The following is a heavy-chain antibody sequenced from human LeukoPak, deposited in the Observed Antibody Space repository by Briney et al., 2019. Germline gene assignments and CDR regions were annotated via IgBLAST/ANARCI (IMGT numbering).Heavy chain of an antibody. J-gene: IGHJ4*02. CDR2: INTNTGNS. CDR3: AREIGGYDYYPLHY. D-gene: IGHD5-12*01. Sequence: ASVKVSCKASGYTFTSYAMNWVRQAPGQGLEWMGWINTNTGNSTYAQGFTGRFVFSLDTSVSTAYLQISSLKAEDTAVYYCAREIGGYDYYPLHYWGQGTLVTVSS. CDR1: GYTFTSYA. V-gene: IGHV7-4-1*02.